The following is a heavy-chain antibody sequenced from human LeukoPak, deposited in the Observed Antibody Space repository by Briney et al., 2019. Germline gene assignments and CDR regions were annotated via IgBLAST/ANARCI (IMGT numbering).Heavy chain of an antibody. J-gene: IGHJ4*02. D-gene: IGHD2-15*01. Sequence: GGSLRLSCAASGFTFSNYAMSWVRQAPGKGLEWVSVITGSGDSTYYADSVKGRFTISRDNSKNTLYLQMNSLRAEDTAVYYCAKLRTRRYCSGGSCYSVDYWGQGTLVTVSS. CDR1: GFTFSNYA. V-gene: IGHV3-23*01. CDR3: AKLRTRRYCSGGSCYSVDY. CDR2: ITGSGDST.